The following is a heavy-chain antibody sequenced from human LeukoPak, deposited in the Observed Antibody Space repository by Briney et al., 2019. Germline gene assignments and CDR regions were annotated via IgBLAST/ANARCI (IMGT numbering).Heavy chain of an antibody. CDR3: ARAVGYFDL. J-gene: IGHJ2*01. V-gene: IGHV4-38-2*01. CDR2: IYHSGST. Sequence: SETLSLTCAVSGYSISSGYYWGWIRQPPGKGLEWIGSIYHSGSTYYNPSLKSRVTISVDTSKNQFSLQLNSVTPEDTAVYYCARAVGYFDLWGRGTLVTVSS. CDR1: GYSISSGYY.